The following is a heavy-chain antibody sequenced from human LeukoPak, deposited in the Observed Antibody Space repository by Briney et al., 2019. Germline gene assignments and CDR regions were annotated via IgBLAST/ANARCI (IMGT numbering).Heavy chain of an antibody. CDR1: GFTFTRYW. J-gene: IGHJ4*02. CDR2: ANPDGSST. CDR3: ARGGSYGDY. Sequence: GGSLRLACAASGFTFTRYWMHWVRQAPGKGLVWVSRANPDGSSTTYGDSVKGRFTSSRDNAKNTLYLQMNSLRVEDTAVYYCARGGSYGDYWGQGILVTVSS. V-gene: IGHV3-74*01. D-gene: IGHD3-16*01.